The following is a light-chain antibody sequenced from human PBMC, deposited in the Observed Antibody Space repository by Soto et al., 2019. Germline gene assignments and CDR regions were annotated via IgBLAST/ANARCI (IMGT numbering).Light chain of an antibody. V-gene: IGKV1-5*03. J-gene: IGKJ1*01. Sequence: PSTLSGSVGDRVTITCRASQTISSWLAWYQQKPGKAPKLLIYKASTLKSGVPSRFSGSGSGTEFTLTISSLQPDDFATYYCQQYNRSWTFGQGTKVDNK. CDR1: QTISSW. CDR3: QQYNRSWT. CDR2: KAS.